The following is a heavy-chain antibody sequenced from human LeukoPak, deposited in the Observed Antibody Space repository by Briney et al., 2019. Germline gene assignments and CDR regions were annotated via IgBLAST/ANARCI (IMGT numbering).Heavy chain of an antibody. J-gene: IGHJ4*02. CDR3: ARVKEMATIAIDY. CDR2: ISSGGSTI. CDR1: GFTFSDYY. V-gene: IGHV3-11*04. Sequence: GGSLRLSCAVSGFTFSDYYMSWIRQAPGKGLEWVSYISSGGSTISHADSVKGRFTISRDNAENSLYLQMNSLRAEDTAVYYCARVKEMATIAIDYWGQGTLVTVSS. D-gene: IGHD5-24*01.